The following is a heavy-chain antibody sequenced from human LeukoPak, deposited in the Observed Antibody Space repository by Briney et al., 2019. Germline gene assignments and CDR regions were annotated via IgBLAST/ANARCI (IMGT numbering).Heavy chain of an antibody. CDR1: GFTFSSYS. CDR3: AREGGSGWYLVY. CDR2: ISSSSSYI. J-gene: IGHJ4*02. V-gene: IGHV3-21*01. D-gene: IGHD6-19*01. Sequence: PGGSLRLSCAASGFTFSSYSMNWVRQAPGKELEWVSSISSSSSYIYYADSVKGRFTISRDNAKNSLYLQMNSLRAEDTAVYYCAREGGSGWYLVYWGQGTLVTVSS.